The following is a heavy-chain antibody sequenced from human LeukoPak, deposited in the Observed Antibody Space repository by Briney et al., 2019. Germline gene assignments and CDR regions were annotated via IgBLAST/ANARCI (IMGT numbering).Heavy chain of an antibody. V-gene: IGHV4-39*01. J-gene: IGHJ5*02. Sequence: SETLSLTCTVSGGSISSSSYYWGWIRQPPGKGLEWIGGIYYSGSTHYNPSLKSRVTISVDTSKNQFSLKLSSVTAADTAVYYCARHPSGRMWLQQGGWFDPWGQGTLVTVSS. CDR2: IYYSGST. D-gene: IGHD5-24*01. CDR3: ARHPSGRMWLQQGGWFDP. CDR1: GGSISSSSYY.